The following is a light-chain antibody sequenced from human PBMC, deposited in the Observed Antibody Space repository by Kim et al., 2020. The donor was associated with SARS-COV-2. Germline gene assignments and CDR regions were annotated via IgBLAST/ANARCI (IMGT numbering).Light chain of an antibody. J-gene: IGLJ2*01. CDR3: CSYTTSSSVV. CDR2: DVS. V-gene: IGLV2-14*03. CDR1: SSDVGAYNY. Sequence: QSALTQPASVSGSPGQSITISCTGTSSDVGAYNYVSWYQKHPGKAPKVMIYDVSNRPSGVSNRFSGSKSGNTASLTISGLQTEDEADYYCCSYTTSSSVVFGGGTQLTVL.